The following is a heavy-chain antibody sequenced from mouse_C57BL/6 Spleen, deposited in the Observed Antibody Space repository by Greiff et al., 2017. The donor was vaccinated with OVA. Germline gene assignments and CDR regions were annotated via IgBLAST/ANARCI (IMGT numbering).Heavy chain of an antibody. V-gene: IGHV3-6*01. CDR3: AIRGFYYGSSYDYAMDY. D-gene: IGHD1-1*01. Sequence: EVKLVESGPGLVKPSQSLSLTCSVTGYSITSGYYWNWIRQFPGNKLEWMGYISYDGSNNYNPSLKNRISITRYTSKNQFFLKLNSVTTEDTATYYCAIRGFYYGSSYDYAMDYWGQGTSVTVSS. J-gene: IGHJ4*01. CDR1: GYSITSGYY. CDR2: ISYDGSN.